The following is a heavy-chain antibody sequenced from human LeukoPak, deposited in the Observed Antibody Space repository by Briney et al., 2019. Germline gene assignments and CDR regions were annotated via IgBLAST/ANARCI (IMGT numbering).Heavy chain of an antibody. V-gene: IGHV3-9*01. CDR2: INWSGDRI. Sequence: PGRSLRLSCAASGFTFDDYAMHWVRQAPGKGLEWVSGINWSGDRIGYADSVKGRFTISRDNAKNSLYLQMNSLRAEDTAVYYCAREGHNWGYYYYYYYMDVWGKGTTVTISS. CDR3: AREGHNWGYYYYYYYMDV. D-gene: IGHD7-27*01. CDR1: GFTFDDYA. J-gene: IGHJ6*03.